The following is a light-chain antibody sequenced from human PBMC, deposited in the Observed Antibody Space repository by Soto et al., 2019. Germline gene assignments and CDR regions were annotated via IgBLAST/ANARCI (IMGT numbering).Light chain of an antibody. CDR3: QHYDGLAVT. CDR2: GVS. V-gene: IGKV3-20*01. CDR1: QSVNSRF. Sequence: EIVLTQSPGTLSLSPGERATLSCRASQSVNSRFLAWYQQKPGQAPSLLIYGVSSRATGIPDRFSGSGSGTDFTLNINTQKPEGFAVYFCQHYDGLAVTFGPRTKVDIK. J-gene: IGKJ3*01.